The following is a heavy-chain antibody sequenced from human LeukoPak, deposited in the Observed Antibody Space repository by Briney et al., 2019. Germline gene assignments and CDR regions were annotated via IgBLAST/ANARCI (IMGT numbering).Heavy chain of an antibody. J-gene: IGHJ5*02. CDR3: AIDVGNCYGFGCWFDP. Sequence: PSETLSLTCTVSGGSISSTSYYWSWIRQPAGKGLEWIGRIYTSGSTNYNPSLKSRVTISMDTSKNQFSLKLNSMTAADTAVYYCAIDVGNCYGFGCWFDPWGQGTLVTVSS. V-gene: IGHV4-61*02. D-gene: IGHD2-2*01. CDR2: IYTSGST. CDR1: GGSISSTSYY.